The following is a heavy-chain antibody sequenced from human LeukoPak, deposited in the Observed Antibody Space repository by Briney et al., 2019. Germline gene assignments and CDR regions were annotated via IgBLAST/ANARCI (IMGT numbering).Heavy chain of an antibody. D-gene: IGHD6-19*01. CDR2: IYHTGGS. V-gene: IGHV4-4*02. CDR1: GGSISSGNW. CDR3: ARGGTTVAGTFWFDP. Sequence: SETLSLTCAVSGGSISSGNWWSWVRQPPGRGLEWIGEIYHTGGSNYNPSLKSRVTISVDKSKRQFSLKLNSVTAADTAVYYCARGGTTVAGTFWFDPWGQGTLVTVSS. J-gene: IGHJ5*02.